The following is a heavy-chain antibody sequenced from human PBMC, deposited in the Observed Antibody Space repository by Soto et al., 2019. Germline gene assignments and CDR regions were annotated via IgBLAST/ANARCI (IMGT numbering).Heavy chain of an antibody. Sequence: EVQLLQSGGGVVQPGGSLRLSCAVSGFSFNNYAMNWVRLAPGKGLEWVSSISGGGTGTYSADAVRGRFTISRDNSKNTLYLLMNSLRADDAAVYYCVRSFTWYSEADYWGQGTLVTVSS. D-gene: IGHD6-13*01. J-gene: IGHJ4*02. CDR3: VRSFTWYSEADY. CDR1: GFSFNNYA. V-gene: IGHV3-23*01. CDR2: ISGGGTGT.